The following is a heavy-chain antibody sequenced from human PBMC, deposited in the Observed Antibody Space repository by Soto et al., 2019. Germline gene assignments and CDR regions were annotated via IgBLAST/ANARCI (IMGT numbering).Heavy chain of an antibody. V-gene: IGHV3-13*01. D-gene: IGHD6-13*01. CDR3: ARGEGGAAALYPRDPDAFDI. CDR2: IGTAGDT. Sequence: GGSLRLSCAASGFTFSSYDMHWVRQATGKGLEWVSAIGTAGDTYYPGSVKGRFTISRENAKNSLYLQMNSLRAGDTAVYYCARGEGGAAALYPRDPDAFDIWGQGTMVTVSS. CDR1: GFTFSSYD. J-gene: IGHJ3*02.